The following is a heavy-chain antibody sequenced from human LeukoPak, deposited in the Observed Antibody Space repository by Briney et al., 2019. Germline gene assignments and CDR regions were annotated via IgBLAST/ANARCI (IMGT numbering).Heavy chain of an antibody. CDR3: AAGCSSTSCYWYYYTDV. D-gene: IGHD2-2*01. CDR1: GGSFSGYY. CDR2: INQSGST. Sequence: SETLSLTCAVYGGSFSGYYWSWIRQPPGKGLEWIGEINQSGSTNYNPSLKSRVTISVDTSKKQFSLRLSPATAADTAVYYCAAGCSSTSCYWYYYTDVWGKGTTVTASS. J-gene: IGHJ6*03. V-gene: IGHV4-34*01.